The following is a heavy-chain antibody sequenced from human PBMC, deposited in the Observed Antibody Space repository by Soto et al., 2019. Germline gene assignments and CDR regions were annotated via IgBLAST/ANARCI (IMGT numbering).Heavy chain of an antibody. CDR2: ISYDGSNK. D-gene: IGHD3-10*01. V-gene: IGHV3-30*18. CDR1: GFTFSSYG. Sequence: GGSLRLSCAASGFTFSSYGMHWVRQAPGKGLEWVAVISYDGSNKYYADSVKGRFTISRDNSKNTLYLQMNSLRAEDTAVYYCAKVMVRGVIITCIDYWGQGTLVTVSS. J-gene: IGHJ4*02. CDR3: AKVMVRGVIITCIDY.